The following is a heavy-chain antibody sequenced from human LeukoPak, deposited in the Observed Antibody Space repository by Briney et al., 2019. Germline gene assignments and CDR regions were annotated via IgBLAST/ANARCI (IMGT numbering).Heavy chain of an antibody. Sequence: PSETLSLTCAVYGGSFSGYYWSWIRQPPGKGLEWIGEINHSGSTNYNPSLKSRVTISVDTSKNQFSLKLSSVTAADTAVYYCATLEGATASWGQGTLVTVSS. D-gene: IGHD1-26*01. J-gene: IGHJ5*02. V-gene: IGHV4-34*01. CDR2: INHSGST. CDR1: GGSFSGYY. CDR3: ATLEGATAS.